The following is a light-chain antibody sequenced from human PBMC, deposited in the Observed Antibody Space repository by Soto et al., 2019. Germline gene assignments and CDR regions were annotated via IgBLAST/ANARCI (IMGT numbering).Light chain of an antibody. V-gene: IGKV3-15*01. CDR2: GAA. Sequence: ERVMTQSSAILSVSPGERATLTCRANQSISSNLAWYQQKPGQAPRLLIYGAATRATGIPARFSGSGSGTDFTLTINSLQSEDFAVYYCQMYNNWVGTFGGGTKVDI. CDR3: QMYNNWVGT. J-gene: IGKJ4*01. CDR1: QSISSN.